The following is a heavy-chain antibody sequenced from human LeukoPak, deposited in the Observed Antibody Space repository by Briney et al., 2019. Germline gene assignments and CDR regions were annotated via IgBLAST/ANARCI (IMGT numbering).Heavy chain of an antibody. V-gene: IGHV3-7*01. J-gene: IGHJ4*02. CDR3: ATTGHSSSWYYFDY. D-gene: IGHD6-13*01. Sequence: GGSLRLSCAASGFTFSSFWMSWVRQAPGKRLEWVANIKQDGSEKYYIDSVKGRFTISRDNAKMSLDLQMNSPRAEDAALYYCATTGHSSSWYYFDYWGRGTLVTVSS. CDR2: IKQDGSEK. CDR1: GFTFSSFW.